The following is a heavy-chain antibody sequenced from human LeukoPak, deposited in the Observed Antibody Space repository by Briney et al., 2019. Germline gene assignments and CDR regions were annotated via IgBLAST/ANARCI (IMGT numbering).Heavy chain of an antibody. Sequence: PGGSLRLSCAAYGFTFSSYGMQSVRQAPGRGLEWVADISYDGSNKYYADCVKGRFTIYRDNSKNTLYLQMNSRRAEDRAVYYCARRSPNSGGSDYRGEGTLVTVSS. CDR1: GFTFSSYG. J-gene: IGHJ4*02. CDR2: ISYDGSNK. V-gene: IGHV3-30*03. D-gene: IGHD3-16*01. CDR3: ARRSPNSGGSDY.